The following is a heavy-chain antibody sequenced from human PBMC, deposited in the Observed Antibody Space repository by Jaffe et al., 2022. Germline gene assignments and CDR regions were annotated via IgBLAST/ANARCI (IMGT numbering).Heavy chain of an antibody. CDR2: ISSSSSTI. J-gene: IGHJ3*02. D-gene: IGHD5-12*01. V-gene: IGHV3-48*01. CDR1: GFTFSSYS. CDR3: ARDMKWLRFGGGAFDI. Sequence: EVQLVESGGGLVQPGGSLRLSCAASGFTFSSYSMNWVRQAPGKGLEWVSYISSSSSTIYYADSVKGRFTISRDNAKNSLYLQMNSLRAEDTAVYYCARDMKWLRFGGGAFDIWGQGTMVTVSS.